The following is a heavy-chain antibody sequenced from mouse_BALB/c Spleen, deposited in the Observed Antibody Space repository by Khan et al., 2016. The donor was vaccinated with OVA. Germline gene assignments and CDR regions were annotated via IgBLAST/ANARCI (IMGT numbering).Heavy chain of an antibody. CDR3: ARSLDLSYGYAWDV. D-gene: IGHD2-12*01. J-gene: IGHJ4*01. CDR2: ISYTGST. Sequence: EVQLQESGAGLVKPSQSLSLTCTVTSYSISSEYAWTWLQPLPENKLEFMTYISYTGSTGYQQSLKRRISISRDKSKNQIYLQLNSVTTEDTARYYCARSLDLSYGYAWDVWGRGTSVTVSS. CDR1: SYSISSEYA. V-gene: IGHV3-2*02.